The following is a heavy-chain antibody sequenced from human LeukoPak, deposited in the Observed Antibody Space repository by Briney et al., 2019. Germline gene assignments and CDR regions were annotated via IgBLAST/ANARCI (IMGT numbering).Heavy chain of an antibody. CDR3: ARTYEIAGDTAYYYYYYYMDV. J-gene: IGHJ6*03. V-gene: IGHV4-34*01. CDR1: GGSFSGYY. CDR2: INHSGST. Sequence: SETLSLTCAVYGGSFSGYYWSWIRQPPGKGLEWIGEINHSGSTNYNPSLKSRVTMSVDTSKNQFSLKLTSVTAADTAIYYCARTYEIAGDTAYYYYYYYMDVWGKGTTVTISS. D-gene: IGHD1-26*01.